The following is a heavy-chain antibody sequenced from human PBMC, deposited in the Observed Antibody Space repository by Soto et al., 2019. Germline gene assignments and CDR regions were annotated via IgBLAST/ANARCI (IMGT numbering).Heavy chain of an antibody. Sequence: SETLSLTCAVAGDYITTGAYSWSWIRQPPGKGLEWIGYIYPSGTTYYNSSLKSRVTISVDRAKNQFSLNLRSATAADTAVYYCARKSRNAFDIWGQGTMVTVSS. CDR2: IYPSGTT. CDR3: ARKSRNAFDI. J-gene: IGHJ3*02. V-gene: IGHV4-30-2*01. CDR1: GDYITTGAYS.